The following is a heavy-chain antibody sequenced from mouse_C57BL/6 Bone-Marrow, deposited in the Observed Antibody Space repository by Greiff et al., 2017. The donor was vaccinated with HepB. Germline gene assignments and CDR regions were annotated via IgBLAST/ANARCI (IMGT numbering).Heavy chain of an antibody. D-gene: IGHD2-4*01. CDR2: IDPSDSET. V-gene: IGHV1-52*01. Sequence: VKLQQPGAELVRPGSSVKLSCKASGYTFTSYWMHWVKQRPIQGLEWIGNIDPSDSETHYNQKFKDKATLTVDKSSSTAYMQLSSLTSEDSAVYYCAREAYDYDGFAYWGQGTLVTVSA. J-gene: IGHJ3*01. CDR3: AREAYDYDGFAY. CDR1: GYTFTSYW.